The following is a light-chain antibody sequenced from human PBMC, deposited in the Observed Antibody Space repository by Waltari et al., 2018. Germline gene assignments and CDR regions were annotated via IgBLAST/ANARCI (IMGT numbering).Light chain of an antibody. CDR3: QQRGNWPSGYT. CDR1: RSVGNY. CDR2: DAS. J-gene: IGKJ2*01. V-gene: IGKV3-11*01. Sequence: EIVLTQSPATLSLSPGERAHLSCRASRSVGNYLAWYQQNPGQAPRLLIYDASIRATGIPARFSGSGSGTDFTLTISSLEPEDFAVYFCQQRGNWPSGYTFGQGTKLEIK.